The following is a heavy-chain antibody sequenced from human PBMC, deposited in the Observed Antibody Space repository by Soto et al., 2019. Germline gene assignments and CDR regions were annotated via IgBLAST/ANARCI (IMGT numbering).Heavy chain of an antibody. D-gene: IGHD3-3*01. V-gene: IGHV4-39*01. CDR3: ARRPLRFLEWFDAFDI. Sequence: PSETLSLTCTVSGGSISSSSYYWGWIRQPPGKGPEWIGSIYYSGSTYYNPSLKSRVTISVDTSKNQFSLKLSSVTAADTAVYYCARRPLRFLEWFDAFDIWGQGTMVTVSS. CDR2: IYYSGST. J-gene: IGHJ3*02. CDR1: GGSISSSSYY.